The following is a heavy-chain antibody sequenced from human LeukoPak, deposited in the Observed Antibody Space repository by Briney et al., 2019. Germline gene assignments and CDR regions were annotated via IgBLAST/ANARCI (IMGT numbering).Heavy chain of an antibody. CDR3: ARDQRGYYDSSGFDY. D-gene: IGHD3-22*01. Sequence: ASVKVSCKASGYTFTGYYMHWVRQAPGQGLEWMGWINPNSGGTKYAQKFQGRVTMTRDTSISTAYMELSRLRSDDTAVYYCARDQRGYYDSSGFDYWGQGTLVTVSS. CDR1: GYTFTGYY. J-gene: IGHJ4*02. V-gene: IGHV1-2*02. CDR2: INPNSGGT.